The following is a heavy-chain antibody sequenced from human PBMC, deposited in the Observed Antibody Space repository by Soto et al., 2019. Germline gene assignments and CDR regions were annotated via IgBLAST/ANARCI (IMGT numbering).Heavy chain of an antibody. CDR3: AIDSYSGTPGIYYGMDV. CDR2: ISGSGGST. Sequence: GGSLRLSCAASGFTFSSYAMSWVRQAPGKGLEWVSAISGSGGSTNYADSVKGRFTISRDNSKNTMYLQMNSLRAEDTSVYYCAIDSYSGTPGIYYGMDVWGQGTTVTVSS. V-gene: IGHV3-23*01. D-gene: IGHD1-26*01. J-gene: IGHJ6*02. CDR1: GFTFSSYA.